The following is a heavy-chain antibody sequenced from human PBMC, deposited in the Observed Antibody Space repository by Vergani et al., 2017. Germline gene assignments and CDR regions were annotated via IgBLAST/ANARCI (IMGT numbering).Heavy chain of an antibody. CDR2: IYYSGST. J-gene: IGHJ3*02. CDR3: ARVASITIFVVARGAFDI. Sequence: QVQLQESGPGLVKPSETLSLTCTVSGGSISSYYWSWIRQPPGKGLEWIGYIYYSGSTNYNPSLKSRVTISVDTSKNQFSLKLSSVTAADTAVYYCARVASITIFVVARGAFDIWGQGTMVTVSS. CDR1: GGSISSYY. V-gene: IGHV4-59*01. D-gene: IGHD3-3*01.